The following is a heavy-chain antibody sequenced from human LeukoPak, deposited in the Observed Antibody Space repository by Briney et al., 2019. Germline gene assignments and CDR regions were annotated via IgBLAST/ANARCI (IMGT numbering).Heavy chain of an antibody. CDR2: IYSGGST. CDR1: GFTVSSNY. J-gene: IGHJ4*02. Sequence: GGSLRLSCAASGFTVSSNYMSWVRQAPGKGLEWVSVIYSGGSTYYADSVKGRFTISRDNSKNTLYLQMNSLRAEDTAVYYRARGSSGWFHYFDYWGQGTLVTVSS. V-gene: IGHV3-66*01. CDR3: ARGSSGWFHYFDY. D-gene: IGHD6-19*01.